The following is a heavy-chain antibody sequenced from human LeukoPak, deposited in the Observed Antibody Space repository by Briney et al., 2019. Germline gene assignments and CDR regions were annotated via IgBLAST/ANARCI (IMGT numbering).Heavy chain of an antibody. V-gene: IGHV3-23*01. Sequence: GGSLRLSCAASGFTFNIHAMSWVRQAPGKGLEWVSGISGSGENTFYADSVKGRFTFSRDNSKNTPYLQMNSLSADDTAIYYCAKGFYGGYSDYWGQGTLVTVSS. CDR3: AKGFYGGYSDY. CDR1: GFTFNIHA. CDR2: ISGSGENT. J-gene: IGHJ4*02. D-gene: IGHD4-23*01.